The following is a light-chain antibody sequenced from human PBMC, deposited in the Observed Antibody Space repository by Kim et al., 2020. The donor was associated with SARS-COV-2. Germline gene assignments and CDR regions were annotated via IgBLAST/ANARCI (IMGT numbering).Light chain of an antibody. CDR2: KDT. V-gene: IGLV3-25*03. Sequence: PGQTARITCTGEALPKHDAHWYKQKQGQAPVLGIYKDTERASGAPARFSGSSSGPTVTLTISGVQAEDEADYYCQSADSSGKYRVFGGGTKLTVL. CDR1: ALPKHD. CDR3: QSADSSGKYRV. J-gene: IGLJ3*02.